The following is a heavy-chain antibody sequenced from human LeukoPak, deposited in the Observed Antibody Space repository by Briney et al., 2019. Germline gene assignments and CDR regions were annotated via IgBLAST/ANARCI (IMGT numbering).Heavy chain of an antibody. CDR2: IIPIFGTA. D-gene: IGHD2-2*01. V-gene: IGHV1-69*13. J-gene: IGHJ6*04. CDR3: AIDNCSSTSCYRPYYCYYGMDV. Sequence: SVKVSCKASGGTFSNYAISWVRQAPGKGLEWMGGIIPIFGTANYAQKFQGRVTITADESTNTAYMELSSLRSDDTSVYYCAIDNCSSTSCYRPYYCYYGMDVWGKGTTVTVSS. CDR1: GGTFSNYA.